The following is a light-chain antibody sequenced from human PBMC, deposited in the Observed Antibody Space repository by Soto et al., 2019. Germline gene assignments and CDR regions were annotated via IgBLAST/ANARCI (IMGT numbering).Light chain of an antibody. CDR3: QVWDSSSDVV. V-gene: IGLV3-21*04. CDR2: YDS. Sequence: SYELTQSPSVSVAPGKTARITCGGTNIGSKSVHWYQQKPGQAPVLVIYYDSDRPSGIPERFSGSNSGNTATLTISRVEAGDEADYYCQVWDSSSDVVFGGGTKLTVL. CDR1: NIGSKS. J-gene: IGLJ2*01.